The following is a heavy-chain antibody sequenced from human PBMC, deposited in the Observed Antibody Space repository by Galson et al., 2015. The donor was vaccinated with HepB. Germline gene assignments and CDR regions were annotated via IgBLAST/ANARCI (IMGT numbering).Heavy chain of an antibody. V-gene: IGHV4-34*01. CDR2: INHSGST. Sequence: ETLSLTCAVYGGSFSGYYWNWIRQPPGKGLEWIGEINHSGSTNYNPSLKSRVTISADTSKNQFSLKMNSVTAADTAVYNCARGITSRKTYYYDSSGYYYLGHWGQGTLVTVSS. J-gene: IGHJ4*02. CDR3: ARGITSRKTYYYDSSGYYYLGH. CDR1: GGSFSGYY. D-gene: IGHD3-22*01.